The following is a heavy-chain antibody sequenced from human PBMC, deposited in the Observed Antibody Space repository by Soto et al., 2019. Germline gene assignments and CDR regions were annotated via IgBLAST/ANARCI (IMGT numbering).Heavy chain of an antibody. J-gene: IGHJ5*02. D-gene: IGHD5-18*01. Sequence: KPSETLSLTCTVSGASVSTGAYYWGWVRQRPGKGLEWVGYIYESGYTYYNTSLKSRLTISLDRSNNLFSLGLTSVTAADTAVYYCVRALRHTAMVLPWFDHWGQGALATVSS. V-gene: IGHV4-31*03. CDR2: IYESGYT. CDR3: VRALRHTAMVLPWFDH. CDR1: GASVSTGAYY.